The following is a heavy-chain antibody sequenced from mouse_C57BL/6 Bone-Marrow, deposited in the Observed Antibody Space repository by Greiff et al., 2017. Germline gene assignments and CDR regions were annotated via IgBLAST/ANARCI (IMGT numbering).Heavy chain of an antibody. CDR2: ISDGGSYT. V-gene: IGHV5-4*01. D-gene: IGHD1-1*01. Sequence: EVKLVESGGGLVKPGGSLKLSCAASGFTFSSYAMSWVRQTPEKRLEWVATISDGGSYTSYPDNVKGRFTISRDNAKNNLYLQLSHMKDEDTAMYYCARDNGRGYYGSSYAMDYWGQGTSVTGSS. CDR3: ARDNGRGYYGSSYAMDY. J-gene: IGHJ4*01. CDR1: GFTFSSYA.